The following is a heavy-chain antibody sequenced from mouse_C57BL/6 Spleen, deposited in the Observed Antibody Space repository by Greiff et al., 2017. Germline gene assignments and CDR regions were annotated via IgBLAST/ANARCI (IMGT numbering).Heavy chain of an antibody. Sequence: EVQLVESGPGMVKPSQSLSLTCTVTGYSITSGYDWHWIRHFPGNKLEWMGYISYSGSTNYNPSLKSRISITHDTSKNHFFLKLNSVTTEDTATYYCARDYSNSWFAYWGQGTLVTVSA. V-gene: IGHV3-1*01. J-gene: IGHJ3*01. CDR3: ARDYSNSWFAY. D-gene: IGHD2-5*01. CDR1: GYSITSGYD. CDR2: ISYSGST.